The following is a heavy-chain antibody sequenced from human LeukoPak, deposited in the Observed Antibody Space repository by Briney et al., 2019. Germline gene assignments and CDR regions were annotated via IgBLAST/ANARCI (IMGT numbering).Heavy chain of an antibody. V-gene: IGHV4-59*01. J-gene: IGHJ4*02. D-gene: IGHD4-17*01. CDR3: ARDSHDYGDYFDY. Sequence: SETLSLTCTVSGVSISSYYWSWIRQPPGKGLEWIGYIYYSGSTNYNPSLKSRVTISVDTSKNQFSLKLSSVTAADTAVYYCARDSHDYGDYFDYWGQGTLVTVSS. CDR2: IYYSGST. CDR1: GVSISSYY.